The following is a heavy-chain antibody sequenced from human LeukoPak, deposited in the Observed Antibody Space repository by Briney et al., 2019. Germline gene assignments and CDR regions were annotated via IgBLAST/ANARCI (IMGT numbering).Heavy chain of an antibody. J-gene: IGHJ4*02. CDR2: ISGSGGST. CDR3: TAQIQLWLTTAGDY. D-gene: IGHD5-18*01. V-gene: IGHV3-23*01. Sequence: GGSLRLSCAASGFTFSSYAMSWVRQAPGKGLEWVSAISGSGGSTYYADSVKGRFTISRDNSKNTLYLQMNSLKTEDTAVYYCTAQIQLWLTTAGDYWGQGTLVTVSS. CDR1: GFTFSSYA.